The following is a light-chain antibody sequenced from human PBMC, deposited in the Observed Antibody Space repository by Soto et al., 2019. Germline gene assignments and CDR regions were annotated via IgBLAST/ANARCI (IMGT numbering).Light chain of an antibody. Sequence: DIQMTQSPSTLSGSVGDRVTITCRASQTISSWLAWYQQKPGKAPKVLIYKASSLESGVPSRFSGSGSGTEFTLTISSLQPDDFATYYCHQYNYYRPTFGQGTKVDIK. J-gene: IGKJ1*01. CDR3: HQYNYYRPT. CDR2: KAS. V-gene: IGKV1-5*03. CDR1: QTISSW.